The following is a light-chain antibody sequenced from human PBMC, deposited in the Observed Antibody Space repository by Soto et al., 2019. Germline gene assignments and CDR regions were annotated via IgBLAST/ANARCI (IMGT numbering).Light chain of an antibody. CDR2: YNS. CDR1: NIGRKS. CDR3: QVWDSSSDHWV. Sequence: SYELTQPPSVSVAPGKTTRITCGGNNIGRKSVHWYQHKPGQAPVLVIYYNSDRPSGIPERFSGSNSGNTATLTISRVEAGDEADYYCQVWDSSSDHWVFGGRTKLTVL. V-gene: IGLV3-21*04. J-gene: IGLJ3*02.